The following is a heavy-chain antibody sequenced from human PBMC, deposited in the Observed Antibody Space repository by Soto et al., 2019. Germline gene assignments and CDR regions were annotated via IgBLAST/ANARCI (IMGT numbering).Heavy chain of an antibody. CDR3: AREGSGFGY. Sequence: PSETQSLSCSVSGGSISSYYWSWIRQPPGKGLEWIGYIYYSGSTNYNPSLKSRVTISVDTSKNQFSLKLSSVTAADTAVYYCAREGSGFGYWGQGTLVTVSS. CDR1: GGSISSYY. J-gene: IGHJ4*02. D-gene: IGHD6-19*01. V-gene: IGHV4-59*01. CDR2: IYYSGST.